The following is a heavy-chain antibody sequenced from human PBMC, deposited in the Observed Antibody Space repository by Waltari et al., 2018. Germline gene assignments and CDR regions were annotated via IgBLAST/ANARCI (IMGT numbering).Heavy chain of an antibody. CDR3: ARDTPGDGIDR. CDR1: GFTFSDYW. V-gene: IGHV3-74*01. CDR2: VKSGGTDS. Sequence: EVQLVESGGGLVQPGGSLRLSCAASGFTFSDYWMPWVRQVPGKGLLWVSHVKSGGTDSTYADSVKGRFTISRDNAKNTLYLQMNSLRVEDTAVYYCARDTPGDGIDRWGQGTLVTVSP. D-gene: IGHD2-21*01. J-gene: IGHJ5*02.